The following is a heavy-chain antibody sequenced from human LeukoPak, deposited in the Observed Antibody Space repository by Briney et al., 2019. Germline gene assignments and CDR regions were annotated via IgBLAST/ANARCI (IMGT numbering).Heavy chain of an antibody. J-gene: IGHJ4*02. D-gene: IGHD1-1*01. V-gene: IGHV4-39*01. CDR1: GGSITSSPYW. CDR3: ARRAYGTGLDF. Sequence: SETLSLTCEVSGGSITSSPYWWSWIRQPPEKGLEWVGTIYYSGNTFYHPSLASRVTISADTSKNQVSLRLTSVTAADTAVYYCARRAYGTGLDFWGQGTVVTASS. CDR2: IYYSGNT.